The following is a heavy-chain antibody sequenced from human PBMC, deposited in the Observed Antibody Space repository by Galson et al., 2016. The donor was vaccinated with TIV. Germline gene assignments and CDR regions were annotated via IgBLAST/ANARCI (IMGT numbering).Heavy chain of an antibody. Sequence: SETLSLTCTVSGGSLISPTYYWGWIRQPPGKGLEWIGSIYYSGNTYYNPSLKSRVTISVDTSKNQFSLKLSSVTAADTAVYYCARENRLLDFWSGYPHLDPGGQGTLVIVSS. D-gene: IGHD3-3*01. CDR2: IYYSGNT. J-gene: IGHJ5*02. CDR1: GGSLISPTYY. CDR3: ARENRLLDFWSGYPHLDP. V-gene: IGHV4-39*07.